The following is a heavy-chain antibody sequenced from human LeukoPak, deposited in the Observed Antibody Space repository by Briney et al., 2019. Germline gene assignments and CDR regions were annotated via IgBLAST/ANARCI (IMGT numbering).Heavy chain of an antibody. CDR1: GGSFSGYY. V-gene: IGHV4-34*01. Sequence: SETLSLTCAVYGGSFSGYYWSWIRQPPRKGLEWIGEINHSGSTNYNPSLKSRVTISVDASKNQFYLKLTSVTAADTAMYYSARGVDSAKVGYSGQGTLVTVSS. D-gene: IGHD3-3*01. J-gene: IGHJ4*02. CDR2: INHSGST. CDR3: ARGVDSAKVGY.